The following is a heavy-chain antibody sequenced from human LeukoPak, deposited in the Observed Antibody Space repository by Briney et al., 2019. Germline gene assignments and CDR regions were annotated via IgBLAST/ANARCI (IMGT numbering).Heavy chain of an antibody. CDR3: AKSRSSGWVLGFDY. CDR1: GFAFASYP. D-gene: IGHD6-19*01. CDR2: ISGSGGST. V-gene: IGHV3-23*01. Sequence: GGSLRLSCAASGFAFASYPMSWVRQAPGKGPEWVSTISGSGGSTYNADSVKGRFTISRDNSKNTLYLQMSSLRDGGTAVYFCAKSRSSGWVLGFDYWGQGTLVTVSS. J-gene: IGHJ4*02.